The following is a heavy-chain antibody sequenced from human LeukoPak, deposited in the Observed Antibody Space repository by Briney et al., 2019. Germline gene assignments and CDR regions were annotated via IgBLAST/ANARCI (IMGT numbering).Heavy chain of an antibody. J-gene: IGHJ4*02. CDR3: ARDSYYSSSSLGFDY. CDR1: GYTFSSYY. D-gene: IGHD6-6*01. Sequence: ASVKVSCKASGYTFSSYYMHWVRQAPGQGLEWMGLINPSGGSTSYAQKFQGRVTMTRDMSTSTVYMELSSLRSEDTAVYYCARDSYYSSSSLGFDYWGQGTLVTVSS. V-gene: IGHV1-46*01. CDR2: INPSGGST.